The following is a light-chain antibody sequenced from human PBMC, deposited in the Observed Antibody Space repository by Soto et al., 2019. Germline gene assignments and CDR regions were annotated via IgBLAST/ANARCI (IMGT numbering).Light chain of an antibody. J-gene: IGLJ2*01. CDR3: QSYDISLSASSPSWV. V-gene: IGLV1-40*01. CDR2: GNN. CDR1: SSNIGAGFD. Sequence: QSVLTQPPSVSXAPGQRVTISCTGSSSNIGAGFDVHWYQQFPGTAPQLLIYGNNNRPSGVPHRFSGSKSGTSASLAITGLQAEDEADYYCQSYDISLSASSPSWVFGGGTKLTVL.